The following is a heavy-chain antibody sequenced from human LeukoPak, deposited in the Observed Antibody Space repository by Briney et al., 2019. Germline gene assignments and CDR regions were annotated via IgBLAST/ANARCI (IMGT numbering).Heavy chain of an antibody. CDR3: AKDQQQLEQNFDY. D-gene: IGHD6-13*01. V-gene: IGHV3-23*01. CDR1: GFIFNKHA. Sequence: TGGSLRLSCAASGFIFNKHAMSWVRQAPEKGLEWVSGLSGSGGSTDYADSVKGRFTVSRDNSKNTLFLQMNSLRAEDAAVYYCAKDQQQLEQNFDYWGQGTLVTVSS. J-gene: IGHJ4*02. CDR2: LSGSGGST.